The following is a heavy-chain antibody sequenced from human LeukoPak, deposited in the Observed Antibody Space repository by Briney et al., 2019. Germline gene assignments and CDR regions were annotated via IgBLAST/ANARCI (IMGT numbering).Heavy chain of an antibody. CDR3: ARATLDN. CDR2: IYSGGST. J-gene: IGHJ4*02. Sequence: PGGSLRLSCAASGFSVSTNYISWVRQAPGKGLEWVSVIYSGGSTKYADSVKARFTISRDDSKNTVYPQMNSLRAEDTAVYYCARATLDNWGQGTLVTVSS. CDR1: GFSVSTNY. V-gene: IGHV3-53*01.